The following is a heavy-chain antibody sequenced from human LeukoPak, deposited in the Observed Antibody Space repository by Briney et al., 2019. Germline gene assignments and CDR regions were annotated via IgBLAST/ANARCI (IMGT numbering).Heavy chain of an antibody. V-gene: IGHV3-9*01. CDR1: GFTYHDFA. CDR2: ISWNSGNI. J-gene: IGHJ6*03. D-gene: IGHD3-16*01. CDR3: VKSGGYYYMDV. Sequence: GGSLRLSCVASGFTYHDFAMHWVRQAPGKGLEWVSAISWNSGNIDYADSVKGRFTIYRDNDRNSLYLEMASLRVEDTALYYCVKSGGYYYMDVWGKGTPVTVSS.